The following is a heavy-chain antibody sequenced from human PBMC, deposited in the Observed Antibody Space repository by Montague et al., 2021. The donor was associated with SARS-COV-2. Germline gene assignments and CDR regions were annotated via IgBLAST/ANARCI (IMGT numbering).Heavy chain of an antibody. CDR2: IDWDDDK. Sequence: PALVKPTKTLTLTCTFSGFSLSTSGMCVSWIRQPPGKALERLTLIDWDDDKYYSTSLKTRLTISKDTSKNQVVLTMTNMDPVDTATYYCARSYGTTVVTRAFDYWGQGTPVTVSP. V-gene: IGHV2-70*01. D-gene: IGHD4-23*01. CDR3: ARSYGTTVVTRAFDY. J-gene: IGHJ4*02. CDR1: GFSLSTSGMC.